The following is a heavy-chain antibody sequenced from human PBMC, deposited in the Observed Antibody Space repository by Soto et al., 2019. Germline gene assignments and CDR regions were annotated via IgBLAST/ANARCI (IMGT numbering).Heavy chain of an antibody. Sequence: GKGLEWIGYIYYSGRTNYNPSLKSRVTISVDTSKNQFSLKLSSVTAADTAVFFFQAEDGIRAVRSVSAFLLNRSSDL. CDR3: QAEDGIRAVRSVSAFLLNRSSDL. D-gene: IGHD2-2*01. V-gene: IGHV4-59*08. J-gene: IGHJ2*01. CDR2: IYYSGRT.